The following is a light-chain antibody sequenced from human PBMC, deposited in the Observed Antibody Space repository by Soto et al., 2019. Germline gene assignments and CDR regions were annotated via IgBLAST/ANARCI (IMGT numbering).Light chain of an antibody. CDR1: SSDVGGYNY. CDR3: SSYAASNNLGV. CDR2: EVS. V-gene: IGLV2-8*01. Sequence: QSALTQPPSASGSPGQSVTISCIGTSSDVGGYNYVSWYQQHPGKAPKLMIYEVSKRPLGVPDRFSRSKSGNTASLTVSGLQAEDEADYYCSSYAASNNLGVFGGGTKLTVL. J-gene: IGLJ2*01.